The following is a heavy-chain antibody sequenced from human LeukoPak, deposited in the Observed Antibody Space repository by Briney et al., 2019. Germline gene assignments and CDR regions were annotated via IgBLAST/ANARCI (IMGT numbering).Heavy chain of an antibody. V-gene: IGHV5-51*01. Sequence: GESLKICCKGSGYSFTSYWIGWVRQMPGKGLEWMGIIYPGDYDTRYSPSFQGQVTITADYSITTAYQQCSSLTASDTATYSCARLRGVRASFDPWGQGTLVTVSS. J-gene: IGHJ5*02. CDR2: IYPGDYDT. CDR1: GYSFTSYW. CDR3: ARLRGVRASFDP. D-gene: IGHD3-10*01.